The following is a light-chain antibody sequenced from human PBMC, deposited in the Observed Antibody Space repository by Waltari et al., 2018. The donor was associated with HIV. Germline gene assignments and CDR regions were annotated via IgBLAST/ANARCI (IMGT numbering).Light chain of an antibody. V-gene: IGLV1-47*02. Sequence: QSVLGQESSASGTAGQRVVISCSGTSANIGKNYVYWYQQFAGATPRLIIYNNGQRPSWVPDRCSGSKSGVSASLVISGLQSGDEATYYCATWDANQWVFGGGTKVSVL. CDR2: NNG. CDR3: ATWDANQWV. J-gene: IGLJ3*02. CDR1: SANIGKNY.